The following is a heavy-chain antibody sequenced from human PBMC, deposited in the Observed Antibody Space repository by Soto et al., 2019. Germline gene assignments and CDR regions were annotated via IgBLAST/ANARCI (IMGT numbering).Heavy chain of an antibody. CDR1: GFTFSSYA. CDR3: AKHQDIVLMVYAIGSRNWFVP. J-gene: IGHJ5*02. D-gene: IGHD2-8*01. Sequence: GGSLRLSCAASGFTFSSYAMSWVRQAPGKGLEWVSAISGSGGSTYYADSVKGRFTISRDNSKNTLYLQMNSLRAEDTAVYYCAKHQDIVLMVYAIGSRNWFVPWGQGTLVTVSS. CDR2: ISGSGGST. V-gene: IGHV3-23*01.